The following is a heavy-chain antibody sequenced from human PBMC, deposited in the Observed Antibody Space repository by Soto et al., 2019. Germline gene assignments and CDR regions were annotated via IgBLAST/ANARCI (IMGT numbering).Heavy chain of an antibody. Sequence: SVKVSCKASGGTFSSYAISWVRQAPGQGLEWMGGIIPIFGTANYAQKFQGRVTITADESTSTAYMELSSLRSEDTAVYYCARVGITMVRTDYYYGMDVWGQGTTVTVSS. CDR3: ARVGITMVRTDYYYGMDV. CDR1: GGTFSSYA. CDR2: IIPIFGTA. V-gene: IGHV1-69*13. J-gene: IGHJ6*02. D-gene: IGHD3-10*01.